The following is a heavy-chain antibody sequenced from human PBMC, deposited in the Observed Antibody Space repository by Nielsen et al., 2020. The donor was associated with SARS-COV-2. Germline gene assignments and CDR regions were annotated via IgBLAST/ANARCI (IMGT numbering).Heavy chain of an antibody. Sequence: GESLKISCAASGFTFSSYWMSWVRQAPGKGLEWVANIKQDGSEKYYVDSVKGRFTISRDNAKNSLYLQMNSLRAEDTAVYYCARENGRDYYDRIGNYWGQGTLVTVSS. D-gene: IGHD3-22*01. CDR2: IKQDGSEK. J-gene: IGHJ4*02. CDR1: GFTFSSYW. V-gene: IGHV3-7*05. CDR3: ARENGRDYYDRIGNY.